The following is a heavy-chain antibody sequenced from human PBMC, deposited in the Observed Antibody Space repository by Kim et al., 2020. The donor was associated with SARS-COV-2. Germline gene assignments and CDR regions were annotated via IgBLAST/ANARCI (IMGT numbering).Heavy chain of an antibody. V-gene: IGHV3-7*01. D-gene: IGHD1-26*01. Sequence: GGSLRLSCAASGFTFSNYWITWVRQTPGKGLEWVASIKHDGSGQYYVDSLKGRFTISRDNAKNSLYLQMNSLRAEDTALYHCARGAGSSVFDPWGQGTL. CDR2: IKHDGSGQ. J-gene: IGHJ5*02. CDR1: GFTFSNYW. CDR3: ARGAGSSVFDP.